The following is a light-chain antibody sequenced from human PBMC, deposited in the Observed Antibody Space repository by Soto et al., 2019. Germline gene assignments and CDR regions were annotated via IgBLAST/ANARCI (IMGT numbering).Light chain of an antibody. CDR2: DVI. CDR1: GSDVGGYEY. Sequence: QSVLTQPRSVPGSPGQSVTISCSGTGSDVGGYEYVSWYQQHPGEAPKLIIYDVIKRPSGAPDRFSGSKSGNTASLTISGLQAEDEADYYCCSYAGSYTWVFGGGTKLTVL. V-gene: IGLV2-11*01. J-gene: IGLJ3*02. CDR3: CSYAGSYTWV.